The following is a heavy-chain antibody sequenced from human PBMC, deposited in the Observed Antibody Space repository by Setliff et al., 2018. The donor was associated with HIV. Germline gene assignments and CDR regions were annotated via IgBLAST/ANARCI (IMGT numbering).Heavy chain of an antibody. CDR3: ARGHCSGTNCYGVDYYGMDV. CDR1: GASISSNT. V-gene: IGHV4-59*12. J-gene: IGHJ6*02. Sequence: TLSLTCIVSGASISSNTWSWIRQAPGKGLQWIGFIYNSVTTNYNPSLKSRVTISLDTSKNQFSVKLTSVTAADTAVYYCARGHCSGTNCYGVDYYGMDVWGQGTTVTVS. D-gene: IGHD2-2*01. CDR2: IYNSVTT.